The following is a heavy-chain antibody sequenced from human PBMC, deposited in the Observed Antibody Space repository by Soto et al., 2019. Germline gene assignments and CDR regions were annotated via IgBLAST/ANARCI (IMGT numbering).Heavy chain of an antibody. D-gene: IGHD1-20*01. CDR1: GFNFNIYA. V-gene: IGHV3-23*01. Sequence: GGSLRLSCAASGFNFNIYAMTWVRQAPGKGLEWVSTTGATGRTTYYADSMKGRFTVSRDNSKNTLDLQMSNLRAEDTAVYYCATVHNTSRSFDYWGQGTLVTVSS. CDR2: TGATGRTT. J-gene: IGHJ4*02. CDR3: ATVHNTSRSFDY.